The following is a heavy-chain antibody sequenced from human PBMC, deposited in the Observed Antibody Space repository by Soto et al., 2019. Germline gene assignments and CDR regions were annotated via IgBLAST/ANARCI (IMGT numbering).Heavy chain of an antibody. J-gene: IGHJ6*02. CDR1: GGTFNNFA. Sequence: QVQLVQSGAEVKKPGSSVKVSCQASGGTFNNFAFTWVRQAPGQGLEWLGGIMPVLHTTNIAQTFQDRIPVTADDFATTVYMEMTSLRYDDTAVYYCATATISPVSATLYHYGMDVWGQGTTVTVSS. CDR3: ATATISPVSATLYHYGMDV. D-gene: IGHD6-25*01. V-gene: IGHV1-69*01. CDR2: IMPVLHTT.